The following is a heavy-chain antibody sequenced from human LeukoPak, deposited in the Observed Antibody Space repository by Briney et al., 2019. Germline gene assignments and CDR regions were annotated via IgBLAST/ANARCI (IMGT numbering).Heavy chain of an antibody. V-gene: IGHV4-59*08. CDR3: ARLPLDDSSGYDAFDI. CDR2: IYYSGST. Sequence: PSETLSLTCTVSGGSISSYYGSWIRQPAGKGLEWIGYIYYSGSTNYNPSLKRRVTISVDTSKNQFSLKLSSVTAADTAVYYCARLPLDDSSGYDAFDIWGQGTMVTVSS. J-gene: IGHJ3*02. D-gene: IGHD3-22*01. CDR1: GGSISSYY.